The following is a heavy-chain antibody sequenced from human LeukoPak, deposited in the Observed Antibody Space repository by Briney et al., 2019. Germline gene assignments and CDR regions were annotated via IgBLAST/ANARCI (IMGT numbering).Heavy chain of an antibody. J-gene: IGHJ6*03. CDR2: IYSGGST. Sequence: GGSLRLSCAASGFTVSSNYMSWVRQAPGKGLEWVSVIYSGGSTYYADSVKGRFTISRDNSKNTLYLQMNSLRAEDTAVYYCARDLPTVHYYYMDVWGKGTTVTVSS. V-gene: IGHV3-53*05. D-gene: IGHD4-17*01. CDR1: GFTVSSNY. CDR3: ARDLPTVHYYYMDV.